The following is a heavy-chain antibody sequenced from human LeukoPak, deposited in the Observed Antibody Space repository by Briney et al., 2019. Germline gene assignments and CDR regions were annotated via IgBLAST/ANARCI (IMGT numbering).Heavy chain of an antibody. Sequence: GGSLRLSCAASGFTLSTYAMSLVRQAPGKGLELVSDIKNSCGSTNYADSVKGRLTISRDNSKNTLYLQMNSLRGEDTAIYYCTKCHVQSGSYYYFDQWGKGTLVSVSS. J-gene: IGHJ4*02. CDR3: TKCHVQSGSYYYFDQ. CDR1: GFTLSTYA. V-gene: IGHV3-23*01. D-gene: IGHD1-26*01. CDR2: IKNSCGST.